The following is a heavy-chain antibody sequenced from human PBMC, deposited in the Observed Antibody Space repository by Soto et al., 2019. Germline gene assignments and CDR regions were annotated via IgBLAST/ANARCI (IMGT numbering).Heavy chain of an antibody. CDR3: ARATYYYDSSGYYQFDY. Sequence: SETLSLTCAVSGGSISSSNWWSWVRQPPGKGLEWIGEIYHSGSTNYNPSLKSRVTISVDKSKNQFSLKLSSVTAADTAVYYCARATYYYDSSGYYQFDYWGQGTLVTVSS. V-gene: IGHV4-4*02. J-gene: IGHJ4*02. D-gene: IGHD3-22*01. CDR1: GGSISSSNW. CDR2: IYHSGST.